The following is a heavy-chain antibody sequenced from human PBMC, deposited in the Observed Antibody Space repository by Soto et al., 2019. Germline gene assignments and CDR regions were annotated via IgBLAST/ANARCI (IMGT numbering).Heavy chain of an antibody. J-gene: IGHJ4*02. D-gene: IGHD3-10*01. CDR2: VNPSGDAT. CDR3: ASLGPWFGDPWRGPYVDF. V-gene: IGHV1-46*03. CDR1: GYSVTSYY. Sequence: QVHLVQSGAEVRKPGASVKVSCKASGYSVTSYYIHWVRQAPGQGLEWMGIVNPSGDATTYAQRFQGRATMTRGTSSNTIYMALRSLTPEDTAIYLCASLGPWFGDPWRGPYVDFWRQGTLVPVSS.